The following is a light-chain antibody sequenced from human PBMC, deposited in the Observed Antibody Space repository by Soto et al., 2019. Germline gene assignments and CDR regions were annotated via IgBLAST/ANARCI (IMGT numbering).Light chain of an antibody. CDR1: QGIRNY. V-gene: IGKV1-9*01. CDR2: TAS. CDR3: QQVNNYPIT. J-gene: IGKJ5*01. Sequence: DIQLTQSPSFLSASVGDRVTITCRASQGIRNYLAWYQQKPGRAPKLLMYTASTLQTGVPSRFTGSQSGTEFTLTITSLQPEDFATYYCQQVNNYPITFGQGTRLEIK.